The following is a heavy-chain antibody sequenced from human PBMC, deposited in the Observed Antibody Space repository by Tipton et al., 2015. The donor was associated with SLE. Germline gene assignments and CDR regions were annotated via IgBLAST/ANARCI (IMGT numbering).Heavy chain of an antibody. J-gene: IGHJ5*02. CDR3: ARGTDTIVVVPAARFDP. D-gene: IGHD2-2*01. CDR1: GGSINSSSYY. CDR2: IYHSGST. Sequence: LRLSCTVSGGSINSSSYYWGWIRQPPGKGLEWIGSIYHSGSTYYNPSLKGRVTISVDTSKDQFSLKLSSVTAADTAVYYCARGTDTIVVVPAARFDPWGQGTLVTVSS. V-gene: IGHV4-39*07.